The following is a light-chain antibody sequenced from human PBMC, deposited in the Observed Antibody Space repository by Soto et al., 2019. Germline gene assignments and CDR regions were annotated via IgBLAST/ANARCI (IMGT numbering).Light chain of an antibody. CDR1: QSISSY. Sequence: DIQMTQSPSSLSASVGDRVTITCRASQSISSYLNWYQHKPGKAPKLLIYAASSLQSGVPSRFSGSGSGTDFTLTISSLQPEDFATYYCQQSYHMPSRIFGPGTKVDIK. CDR2: AAS. CDR3: QQSYHMPSRI. V-gene: IGKV1-39*01. J-gene: IGKJ3*01.